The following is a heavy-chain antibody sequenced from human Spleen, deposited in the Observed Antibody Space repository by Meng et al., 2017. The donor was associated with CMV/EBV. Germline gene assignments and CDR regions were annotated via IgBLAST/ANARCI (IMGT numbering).Heavy chain of an antibody. CDR2: VDPEDAET. J-gene: IGHJ5*02. CDR3: ATGSWFDP. CDR1: GYTFTDYY. V-gene: IGHV1-69-2*01. Sequence: VKSSCKVSGYTFTDYYRQWVRQAPGKGLEWMGLVDPEDAETIYAENFQGRVTITADTSTGTTYMELSSLRSEDTAFYYCATGSWFDPWGQGTLVTVSS.